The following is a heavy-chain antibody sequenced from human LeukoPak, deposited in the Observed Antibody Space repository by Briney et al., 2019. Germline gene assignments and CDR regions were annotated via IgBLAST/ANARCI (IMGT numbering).Heavy chain of an antibody. CDR2: INHSGST. J-gene: IGHJ4*02. V-gene: IGHV4-34*01. D-gene: IGHD2-15*01. Sequence: SETLSLTCAVYGGSFSGYYWSWIRQPPGKGLEWIGEINHSGSTNYNPSLKSRVTISVDTSKNQFSLKLSSVTAADTAVYYCARLPRLGGGRPSLFDYWGQGTLVTVSS. CDR1: GGSFSGYY. CDR3: ARLPRLGGGRPSLFDY.